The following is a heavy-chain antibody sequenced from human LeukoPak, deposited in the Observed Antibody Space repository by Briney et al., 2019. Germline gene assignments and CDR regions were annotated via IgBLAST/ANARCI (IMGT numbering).Heavy chain of an antibody. D-gene: IGHD2-2*01. CDR3: ARDRHQGAFDM. J-gene: IGHJ3*02. CDR1: GFTFSNYG. CDR2: ISYDGSNT. Sequence: GGSLRLSCAASGFTFSNYGIHWVRQAPGKGLEWVALISYDGSNTWYADSVKGRFTISRDNSKNTLYLQMNSLRAEDTAVYYCARDRHQGAFDMWGQGTMVIVSS. V-gene: IGHV3-30*14.